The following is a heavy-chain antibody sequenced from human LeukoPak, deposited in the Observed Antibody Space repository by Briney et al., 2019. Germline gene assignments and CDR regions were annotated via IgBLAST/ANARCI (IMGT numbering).Heavy chain of an antibody. V-gene: IGHV4-34*01. CDR1: GGSFSGYY. D-gene: IGHD2-2*01. CDR2: INHAGAT. J-gene: IGHJ4*02. Sequence: PSETLSLTCSVSGGSFSGYYWTWIRQPPGKGLEWIGEINHAGATNYHPSLRSRGTISVDRSNMQFSLNLRSVTAADTAVYYCARGEAGGLPAFSFWGQGTLVTVSS. CDR3: ARGEAGGLPAFSF.